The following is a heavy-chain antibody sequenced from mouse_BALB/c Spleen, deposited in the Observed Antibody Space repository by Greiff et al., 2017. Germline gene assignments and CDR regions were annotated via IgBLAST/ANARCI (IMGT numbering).Heavy chain of an antibody. J-gene: IGHJ4*01. CDR3: AREGDYDYDAMDY. CDR2: INPYNDGT. Sequence: LVESGPELVKPGASVKMSCKASGYTFTSYVMHWVKQKPGQGLEWIGYINPYNDGTKYNEKFKGKATLTSDKSSSTAYMELSSLTSEDSAVYYCAREGDYDYDAMDYWGQGTSVTVSS. V-gene: IGHV1-14*01. D-gene: IGHD2-4*01. CDR1: GYTFTSYV.